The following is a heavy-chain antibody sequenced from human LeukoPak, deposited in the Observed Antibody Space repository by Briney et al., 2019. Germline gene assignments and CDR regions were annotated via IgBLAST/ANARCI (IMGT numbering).Heavy chain of an antibody. CDR1: GFTFSSYS. V-gene: IGHV3-21*01. Sequence: GGSLRLSCAASGFTFSSYSMNWVRQAPGKGLEWVSSISSSSSYIYYADSVKGRFTISRDNAKNPLYLQMNSLRAEDTAVYYCARDLGTVTGYFDYWGQGTLVTVSS. CDR2: ISSSSSYI. D-gene: IGHD4-17*01. J-gene: IGHJ4*02. CDR3: ARDLGTVTGYFDY.